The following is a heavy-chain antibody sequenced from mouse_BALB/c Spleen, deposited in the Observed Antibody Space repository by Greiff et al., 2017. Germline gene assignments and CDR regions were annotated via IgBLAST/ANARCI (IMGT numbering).Heavy chain of an antibody. V-gene: IGHV5-9-3*01. CDR1: GFTFSSYA. CDR3: ARQDYGYDWYFDV. D-gene: IGHD1-2*01. J-gene: IGHJ1*01. CDR2: ISSGGSYT. Sequence: EVKLLESGGGLVKPGGSLKLSCAASGFTFSSYAMSWVRQTPEKRLEWVATISSGGSYTYYPDSVKGRFTISRDNAKNTLYLQMSSLRSEDTAMYYCARQDYGYDWYFDVWGAGTTVTVSS.